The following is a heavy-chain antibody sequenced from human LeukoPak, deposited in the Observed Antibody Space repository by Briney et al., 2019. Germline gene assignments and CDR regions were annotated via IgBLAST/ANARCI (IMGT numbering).Heavy chain of an antibody. Sequence: GGSLRLSCAASGFTFSSYAMSWVRQAPGKGLEWVAFIRYDGSNKYYADSVKGRFTISRDNSKNTLYLQMNSLRAEDTAVYYCAKDSGPPSSFDYWGQGTLVTVSS. CDR3: AKDSGPPSSFDY. J-gene: IGHJ4*02. CDR2: IRYDGSNK. D-gene: IGHD1-26*01. V-gene: IGHV3-30*02. CDR1: GFTFSSYA.